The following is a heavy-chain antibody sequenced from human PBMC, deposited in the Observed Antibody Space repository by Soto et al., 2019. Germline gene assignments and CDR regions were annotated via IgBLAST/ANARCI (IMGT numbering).Heavy chain of an antibody. CDR2: ISGSGGST. CDR1: GFTFSSYA. D-gene: IGHD3-22*01. Sequence: LRLSCAASGFTFSSYAMSWVRQAPGKGLEWVSAISGSGGSTYYADSVKGRFTISRDNSKNTLYLQMNSLRAEDTAVYYCAKTDIEVITKGSFDYWGQGTLVTVSS. V-gene: IGHV3-23*01. J-gene: IGHJ4*02. CDR3: AKTDIEVITKGSFDY.